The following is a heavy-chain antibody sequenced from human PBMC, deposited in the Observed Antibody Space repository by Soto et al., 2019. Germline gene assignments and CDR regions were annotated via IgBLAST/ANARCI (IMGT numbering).Heavy chain of an antibody. Sequence: ASVKVSCKASGYTFTSYGISWVRQAPGQGLEWMGWISAYNGNTNYAQKLQGRVTMTTDTSTSTAYMELRSLRSDDTAVYYCARDFAYYYGSGSYLDYWGQGTLVTVSS. J-gene: IGHJ4*02. CDR3: ARDFAYYYGSGSYLDY. V-gene: IGHV1-18*01. CDR2: ISAYNGNT. D-gene: IGHD3-10*01. CDR1: GYTFTSYG.